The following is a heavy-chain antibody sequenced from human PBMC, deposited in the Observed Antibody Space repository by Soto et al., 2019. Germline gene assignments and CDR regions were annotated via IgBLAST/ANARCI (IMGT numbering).Heavy chain of an antibody. D-gene: IGHD3-10*01. CDR2: ISAYNGNT. Sequence: QVQLVQSGAEVKKPGASVKVSCKASGYTFTSYGISWVRQAPGQGLEWMGWISAYNGNTNYAKKLQGRVTMTTDTSTSTAYMELRSLRSDATAVYYCARWWLVTMVREGAFDIWGQGTMVTVSS. CDR1: GYTFTSYG. V-gene: IGHV1-18*01. CDR3: ARWWLVTMVREGAFDI. J-gene: IGHJ3*02.